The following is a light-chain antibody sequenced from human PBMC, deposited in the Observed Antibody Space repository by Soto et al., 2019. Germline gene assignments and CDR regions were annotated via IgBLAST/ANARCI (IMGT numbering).Light chain of an antibody. Sequence: DIQMTQSPSTLSASVGDRVTITCRASQSISSWLAWAQQKPGKAPKLLIYKASSFESGVPSRFSGSGSGTDFTPTISSLQPDDCATYYYQQYNSYPWTCGQGTKVEIK. J-gene: IGKJ1*01. CDR3: QQYNSYPWT. V-gene: IGKV1-5*03. CDR2: KAS. CDR1: QSISSW.